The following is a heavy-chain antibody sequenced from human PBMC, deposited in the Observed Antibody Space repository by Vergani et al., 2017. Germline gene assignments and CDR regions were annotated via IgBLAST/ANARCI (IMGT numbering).Heavy chain of an antibody. CDR3: ARSHLTGSPFDP. CDR1: GGSISSGSYY. CDR2: IYTRGST. V-gene: IGHV4-61*02. J-gene: IGHJ5*02. Sequence: QVQLQESGPGLVKPSQTLSLTCTVSGGSISSGSYYWSWIRRPAGKGLEWIGRIYTRGSTNYNPSLRSGVTIAVDTYKNQFALKLSSVTDADTAVYDCARSHLTGSPFDPWGQGTLVTVSS. D-gene: IGHD3-9*01.